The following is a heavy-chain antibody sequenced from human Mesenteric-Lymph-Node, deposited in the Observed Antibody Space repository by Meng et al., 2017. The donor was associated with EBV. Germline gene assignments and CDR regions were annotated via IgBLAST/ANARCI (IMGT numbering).Heavy chain of an antibody. V-gene: IGHV4-30-4*01. D-gene: IGHD5-12*01. Sequence: QAELQEAGPGRVKPAETLSFTCPVPAIGSANYRGWIRQPPGKGLEWVGNIDYSGNPSYNPSLKSRLTMSIDTPKGQFSLKLASVTAADTAVYYCARLIYSCNNYPTVFDYWGQGTLVTVSS. CDR2: IDYSGNP. CDR3: ARLIYSCNNYPTVFDY. J-gene: IGHJ4*02. CDR1: AIGSANY.